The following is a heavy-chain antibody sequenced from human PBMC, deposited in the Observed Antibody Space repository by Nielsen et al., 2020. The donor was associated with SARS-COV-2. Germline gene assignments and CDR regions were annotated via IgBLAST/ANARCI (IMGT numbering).Heavy chain of an antibody. CDR2: ISYDGSNK. V-gene: IGHV3-30-3*01. Sequence: WLRQPPGKGLEWVAVISYDGSNKYYADSVKGRFTISRDNSKNTLYLQMNSLRAEDTAVYYCARVDSSSWYYYYYYYGMDVWGQGTTVTVSS. J-gene: IGHJ6*02. D-gene: IGHD6-13*01. CDR3: ARVDSSSWYYYYYYYGMDV.